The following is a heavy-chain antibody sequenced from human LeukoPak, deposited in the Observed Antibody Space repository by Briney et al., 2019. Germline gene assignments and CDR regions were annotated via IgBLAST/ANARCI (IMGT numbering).Heavy chain of an antibody. CDR1: GFTFSSYW. J-gene: IGHJ3*02. CDR2: INSDGSST. D-gene: IGHD3-16*01. CDR3: ARGDADYVVSGWQFDI. Sequence: GGSLRLSCAASGFTFSSYWMHWVRQAPGKRLVWVSRINSDGSSTSYADSVKGRFTISRDNAKNTLYLQMNSLRAEDTAVYHCARGDADYVVSGWQFDIWGQGTMVTVSS. V-gene: IGHV3-74*01.